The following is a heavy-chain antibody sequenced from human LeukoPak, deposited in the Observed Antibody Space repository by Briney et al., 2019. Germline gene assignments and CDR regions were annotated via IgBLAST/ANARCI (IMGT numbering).Heavy chain of an antibody. Sequence: GASVKVSCKASGYTFGSYGISWVRQAPGQGLEWMGWISAYNGNTNYAKKLQGRVTMTTDTSTSTAYMELRSLRSDDTAVYYCARVISVAGTGDYWGQGTLVTVSS. CDR1: GYTFGSYG. J-gene: IGHJ4*02. V-gene: IGHV1-18*01. CDR3: ARVISVAGTGDY. CDR2: ISAYNGNT. D-gene: IGHD6-19*01.